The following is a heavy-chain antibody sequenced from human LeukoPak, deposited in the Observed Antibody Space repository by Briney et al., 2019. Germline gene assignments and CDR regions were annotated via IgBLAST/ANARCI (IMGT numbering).Heavy chain of an antibody. CDR2: IKQDGSEK. J-gene: IGHJ6*03. CDR3: ARGSGRYCSGGSCYPRQYYYYYMDV. Sequence: PGGSLRLSCAASGFTFSNYWMSWVRQAPGKGLEWVANIKQDGSEKYYVDSVKGRFTISRDIAKKSLYLQMNSLRAEDTAVYYCARGSGRYCSGGSCYPRQYYYYYMDVWGKGTTVTVSS. V-gene: IGHV3-7*01. D-gene: IGHD2-15*01. CDR1: GFTFSNYW.